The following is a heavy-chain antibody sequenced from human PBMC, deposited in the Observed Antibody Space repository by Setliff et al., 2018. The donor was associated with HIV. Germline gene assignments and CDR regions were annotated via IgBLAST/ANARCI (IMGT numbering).Heavy chain of an antibody. CDR3: ARDRLDGYNSGFGY. CDR1: GGSIISYY. CDR2: IYYSGST. V-gene: IGHV4-59*01. D-gene: IGHD5-12*01. J-gene: IGHJ4*02. Sequence: SETLSLTCTVSGGSIISYYWSWIRQPPGKGLEWIGYIYYSGSTTYNPSLKSRVTISVDTSKNQFSLKLSSVNAADTAVYYCARDRLDGYNSGFGYWGQGTLVTISS.